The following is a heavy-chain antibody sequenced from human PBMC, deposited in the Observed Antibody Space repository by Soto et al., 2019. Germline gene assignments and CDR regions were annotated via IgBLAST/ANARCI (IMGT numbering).Heavy chain of an antibody. CDR2: ISYDGSHE. Sequence: QVQLVESGGGVVQPGRSLRLSCAASGFTFSNYGMHWVRQTPGKGLEWVAAISYDGSHEFYTDSVKGRFSISRDNSKNTMYLQMNSLKTEDTAMYYCAKDPKCCTIGSHFLDNWFVTWGQGTLVTVSS. CDR3: AKDPKCCTIGSHFLDNWFVT. V-gene: IGHV3-30*18. CDR1: GFTFSNYG. J-gene: IGHJ5*02. D-gene: IGHD2-8*01.